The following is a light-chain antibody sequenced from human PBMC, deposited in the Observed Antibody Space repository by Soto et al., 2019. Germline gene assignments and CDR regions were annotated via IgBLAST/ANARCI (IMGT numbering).Light chain of an antibody. J-gene: IGKJ1*01. CDR2: GAS. CDR3: QQYNNWAT. V-gene: IGKV3-15*01. CDR1: QSVSSN. Sequence: EIVMTQSPATLSVSPGERATLSCRASQSVSSNLAWYQQKPGQAPRLLISGASTRAPGVPARFSGSGSGTELTLTINSRQSEDVAVYYCQQYNNWATFGQGTKVEIK.